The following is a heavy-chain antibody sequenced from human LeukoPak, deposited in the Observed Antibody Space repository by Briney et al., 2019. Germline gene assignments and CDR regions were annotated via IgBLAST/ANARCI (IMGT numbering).Heavy chain of an antibody. V-gene: IGHV4-61*02. CDR1: GGSISSGNYY. Sequence: SQTLPLTCTVSGGSISSGNYYWSWIRQPAGKGLEWIGRIYSSGSARYTPSLKSRVTISVDTSKNQLSLNLRSMTASDTAVYYCAREGGSGGHYYYYMDVWGTGTTVTVSS. CDR3: AREGGSGGHYYYYMDV. J-gene: IGHJ6*03. CDR2: IYSSGSA. D-gene: IGHD3-10*01.